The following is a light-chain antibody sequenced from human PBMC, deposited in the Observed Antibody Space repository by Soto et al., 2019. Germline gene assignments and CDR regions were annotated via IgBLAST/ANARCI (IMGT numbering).Light chain of an antibody. Sequence: QPVLIQPPSASGTPGQRVTIPCSGSSSNIGENAVTWYQQLPGTAPKVLIYSDDQRPSGVPDRFSASKSGTSASLAISGLQSEDAADYYCAAWDDNLDGWMFGGGTKLTVL. V-gene: IGLV1-44*01. CDR3: AAWDDNLDGWM. CDR1: SSNIGENA. CDR2: SDD. J-gene: IGLJ3*02.